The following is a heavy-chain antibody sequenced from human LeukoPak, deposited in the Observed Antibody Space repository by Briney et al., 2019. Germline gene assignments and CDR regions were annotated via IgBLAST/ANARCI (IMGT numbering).Heavy chain of an antibody. CDR2: IYDSGKT. Sequence: SETLSLTCSVSGDSIRKDSWWTWVRRSPGKGLEWLGEIYDSGKTNYHPSLRSRIAISIDTAKRQFSLELTAVTAADTAVYYCANHYSGYIDYWGQGILVTVSS. V-gene: IGHV4/OR15-8*02. D-gene: IGHD5-12*01. CDR3: ANHYSGYIDY. CDR1: GDSIRKDSW. J-gene: IGHJ4*02.